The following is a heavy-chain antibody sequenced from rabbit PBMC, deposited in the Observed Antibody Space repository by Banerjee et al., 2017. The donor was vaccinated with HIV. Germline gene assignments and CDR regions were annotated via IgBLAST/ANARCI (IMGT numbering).Heavy chain of an antibody. V-gene: IGHV1S45*01. D-gene: IGHD6-1*01. CDR3: VREAGYGGYGDGHL. Sequence: QEQLVESGGGLVQPEGSLTLTCTASGFSFSNKVVMCWVRQAPGKGLEWIACINGITGKAVYASWAKGRFTFSKTSSTTVTLQMTSLTAADTATYFCVREAGYGGYGDGHLWGPGTLVTV. CDR1: GFSFSNKVV. CDR2: INGITGKA. J-gene: IGHJ4*01.